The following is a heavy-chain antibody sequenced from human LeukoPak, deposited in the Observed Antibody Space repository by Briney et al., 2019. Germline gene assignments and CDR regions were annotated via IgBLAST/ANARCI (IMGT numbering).Heavy chain of an antibody. J-gene: IGHJ4*02. CDR2: INHSGST. Sequence: PSETLSLTCAVYGGSFIGYYWSWIRHPPGKGLEWIGEINHSGSTNYNPSLKSRVTISVDTSKNQFSLKLSSVTAADTAVYYCAWQYSSGWPYYFDYWGQGTLVTVSS. D-gene: IGHD6-19*01. CDR1: GGSFIGYY. V-gene: IGHV4-34*01. CDR3: AWQYSSGWPYYFDY.